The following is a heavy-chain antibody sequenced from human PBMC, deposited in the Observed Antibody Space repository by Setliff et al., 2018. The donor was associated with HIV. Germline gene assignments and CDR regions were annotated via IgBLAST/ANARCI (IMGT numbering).Heavy chain of an antibody. D-gene: IGHD7-27*01. Sequence: SETLSLTCAVYGGSFSDYYWNWIRQPPGKGLEWIGEINHSGSPNYNPSLKSRVTISLEPSKNQFSLKLSSVTAADTAVYYCAKLTPFDYWGQGTLVTVSS. CDR1: GGSFSDYY. V-gene: IGHV4-34*01. J-gene: IGHJ4*02. CDR2: INHSGSP. CDR3: AKLTPFDY.